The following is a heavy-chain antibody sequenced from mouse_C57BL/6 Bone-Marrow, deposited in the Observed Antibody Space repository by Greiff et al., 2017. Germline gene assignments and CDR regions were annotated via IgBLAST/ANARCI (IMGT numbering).Heavy chain of an antibody. J-gene: IGHJ2*01. CDR2: IDPETGGT. Sequence: VQLQQSGAELVRPGASVTLSCKASGYTFTDYEMHWVKQTPVHGLEWIGAIDPETGGTAYNQKFKGKAILTADKSSSTAYMELRSLTSEDSAVYYCTRMGVIGFPYYFDYWGQGTTLTVSS. CDR1: GYTFTDYE. CDR3: TRMGVIGFPYYFDY. D-gene: IGHD1-1*01. V-gene: IGHV1-15*01.